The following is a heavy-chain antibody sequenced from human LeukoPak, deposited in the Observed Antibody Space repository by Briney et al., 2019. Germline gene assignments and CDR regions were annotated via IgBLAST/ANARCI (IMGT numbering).Heavy chain of an antibody. J-gene: IGHJ4*02. CDR1: GHSIRSGSY. CDR2: IHHSGNT. Sequence: SETLSLTCDVSGHSIRSGSYWCWIWQPPGKGLEWIGSIHHSGNTYYNSSLKSRLIISVDTSKNQISLKLSSVAAADTAIYYCARGRGGSGDRVIFDIWGQGTLVTISS. CDR3: ARGRGGSGDRVIFDI. V-gene: IGHV4-38-2*01. D-gene: IGHD1-26*01.